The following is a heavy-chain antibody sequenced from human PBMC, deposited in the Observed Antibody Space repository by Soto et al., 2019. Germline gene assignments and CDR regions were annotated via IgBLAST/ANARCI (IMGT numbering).Heavy chain of an antibody. CDR3: FFFQAEDGIRASVPVSAFLLNRSSDL. J-gene: IGHJ2*01. D-gene: IGHD1-26*01. V-gene: IGHV4-59*01. CDR2: IYYTGST. Sequence: PGKGLEWIGYIYYTGSTNYNPSLKGRVTMSVDTSRDQVSLRLRSVTRADTAVYYCFFFQAEDGIRASVPVSAFLLNRSSDL.